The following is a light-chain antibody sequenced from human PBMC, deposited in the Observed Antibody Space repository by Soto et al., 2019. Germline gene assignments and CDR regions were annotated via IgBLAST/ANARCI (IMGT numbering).Light chain of an antibody. CDR2: WAS. CDR3: QQYYGIPLT. CDR1: QSILYSSNNRNH. Sequence: DIVMTQSPDSLAVSLGERATINCKSSQSILYSSNNRNHLAWYQQKPGQPPKLLIYWASTRELGVPARFSGSGSGTDFTLTISSLQAEDVVVYYCQQYYGIPLTFGQGTRVEIK. V-gene: IGKV4-1*01. J-gene: IGKJ1*01.